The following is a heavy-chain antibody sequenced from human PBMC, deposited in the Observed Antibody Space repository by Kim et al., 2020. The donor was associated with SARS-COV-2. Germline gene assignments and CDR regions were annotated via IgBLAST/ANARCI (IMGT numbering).Heavy chain of an antibody. V-gene: IGHV4-34*01. CDR2: INHSGST. D-gene: IGHD6-19*01. CDR3: ARPPSSGWYRYGMDV. CDR1: GGSFSGYY. J-gene: IGHJ6*02. Sequence: SETLSLTCAVYGGSFSGYYWSWIRQPPGKGLEWIGEINHSGSTNYNPSLKSRVTISVDTSKNQFSLKLSSVTAADTAVYYCARPPSSGWYRYGMDVWGQGTTVTVSS.